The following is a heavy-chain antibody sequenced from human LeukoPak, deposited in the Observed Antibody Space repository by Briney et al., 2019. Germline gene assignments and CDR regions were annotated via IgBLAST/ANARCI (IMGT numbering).Heavy chain of an antibody. CDR3: ARRGSGGYSYGILDY. CDR2: IYYSGST. Sequence: SETLSLTCTVSGGSISSSSYYWGWIRQPPGKGLEWNGSIYYSGSTYYNPSLKSRVTISVDTSKNQFSLKLSSVTAADTAVYYCARRGSGGYSYGILDYWGQGTLVTVSS. V-gene: IGHV4-39*01. D-gene: IGHD5-18*01. CDR1: GGSISSSSYY. J-gene: IGHJ4*02.